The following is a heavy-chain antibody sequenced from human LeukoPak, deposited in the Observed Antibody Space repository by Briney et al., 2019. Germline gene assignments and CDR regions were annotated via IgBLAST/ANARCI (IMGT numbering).Heavy chain of an antibody. CDR2: INHSGST. V-gene: IGHV4-34*01. CDR1: GGSFSGYY. Sequence: SETLSLTCAVYGGSFSGYYWSWIRQPPGKGLEWIGEINHSGSTNYNPSLKSRVTISVDTSKNQFSLKLSSVTAADAAVYYCARVGSPRDYWGQGTLVTVSS. D-gene: IGHD3-10*01. CDR3: ARVGSPRDY. J-gene: IGHJ4*02.